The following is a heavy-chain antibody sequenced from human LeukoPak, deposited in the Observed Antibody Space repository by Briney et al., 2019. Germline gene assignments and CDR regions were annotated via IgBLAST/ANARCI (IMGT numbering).Heavy chain of an antibody. D-gene: IGHD3-10*01. Sequence: SVKVSCKASGGTLSSYAISWVRQAPGQGLERMGGIIPIFGTANYAQKFQGRVTITADKSTSTAYMELSSLRSEDTAVYYCASYGSGSQVLDYWGQGTLVTVSS. J-gene: IGHJ4*02. V-gene: IGHV1-69*06. CDR1: GGTLSSYA. CDR3: ASYGSGSQVLDY. CDR2: IIPIFGTA.